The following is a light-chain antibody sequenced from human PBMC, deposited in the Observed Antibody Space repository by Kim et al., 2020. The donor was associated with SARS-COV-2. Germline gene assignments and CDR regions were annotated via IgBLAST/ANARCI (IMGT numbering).Light chain of an antibody. CDR3: QAWDSSNVV. V-gene: IGLV3-1*01. CDR1: KLGDKY. Sequence: SVSPGQTARITCSGDKLGDKYACWYQQKPGQSPVLVIYQDSKRPSGIPERFSGSNSGNTATLTISGTQAMDEADYYCQAWDSSNVVFGGGTKLTVL. CDR2: QDS. J-gene: IGLJ2*01.